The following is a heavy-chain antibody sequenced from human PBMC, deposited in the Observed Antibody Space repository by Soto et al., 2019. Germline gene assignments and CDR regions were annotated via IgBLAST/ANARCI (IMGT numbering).Heavy chain of an antibody. J-gene: IGHJ3*02. CDR1: GFIVSDTY. CDR2: ISNRGDT. D-gene: IGHD2-15*01. Sequence: VHLVESGGGLVQPGGSLRLSCTASGFIVSDTYVNWVRQAPGKGLEWVSVISNRGDTHYADSVRGRFRLSRAMSEKTLPLQTKNLRLEDTAVSYCARPPRYCSGGSCSITGDAYDIWGRGTMVTVSS. V-gene: IGHV3-66*01. CDR3: ARPPRYCSGGSCSITGDAYDI.